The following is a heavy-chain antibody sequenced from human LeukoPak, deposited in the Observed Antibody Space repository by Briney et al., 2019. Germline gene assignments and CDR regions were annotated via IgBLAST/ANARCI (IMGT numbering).Heavy chain of an antibody. CDR1: GGSISHYY. D-gene: IGHD4-17*01. J-gene: IGHJ4*02. CDR3: AREDNYGDYIDY. Sequence: KPSETLSLTCSVSGGSISHYYWSWIRQPPGKGLEWIGYIYYSGSTNYNPSLKSRVTISVDTSKNQFSLKLSSVTAADTAIYYCAREDNYGDYIDYWGQGTLVTVSS. CDR2: IYYSGST. V-gene: IGHV4-59*01.